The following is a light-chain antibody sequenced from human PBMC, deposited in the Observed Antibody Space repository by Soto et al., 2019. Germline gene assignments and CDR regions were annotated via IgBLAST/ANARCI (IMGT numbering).Light chain of an antibody. CDR3: QQYNNWPPFT. CDR2: GAS. CDR1: QSVFSN. Sequence: EIVMTQSPATLSVSPGKRATLSCRASQSVFSNLAWYQHKPGQAPRLLIYGASTRATGIPARFSGSGSGTEFTLNISSLQSEDFAVYYCQQYNNWPPFTFGPGTKVDIK. J-gene: IGKJ3*01. V-gene: IGKV3-15*01.